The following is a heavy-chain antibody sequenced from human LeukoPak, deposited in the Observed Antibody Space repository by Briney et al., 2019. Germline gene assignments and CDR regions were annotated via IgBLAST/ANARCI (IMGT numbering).Heavy chain of an antibody. J-gene: IGHJ1*01. V-gene: IGHV3-30*18. Sequence: GGSLRLSCAASGFTFSNYGMRWVRQAPGKGLEWVAVISYDGSTKYYADSVKGRFTISRDNSKSTLYLQMNSLRAEDTAVYYCAKESGIRSYGAYFPHWAQGTLVTVSS. CDR1: GFTFSNYG. D-gene: IGHD4-17*01. CDR3: AKESGIRSYGAYFPH. CDR2: ISYDGSTK.